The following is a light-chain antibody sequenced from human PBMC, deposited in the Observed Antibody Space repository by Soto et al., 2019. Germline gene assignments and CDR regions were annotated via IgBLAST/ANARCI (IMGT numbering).Light chain of an antibody. Sequence: EIVLTQSPGTLSFSPGERATLSCRASQSVSSSYLAWYQQKPGQAPRLLLYGASSRATGIPGRFSGSGSGTDFTLNISRLEPEDFAVYYCQQYGRSPFTFGPGTKVDIK. CDR1: QSVSSSY. J-gene: IGKJ3*01. V-gene: IGKV3-20*01. CDR2: GAS. CDR3: QQYGRSPFT.